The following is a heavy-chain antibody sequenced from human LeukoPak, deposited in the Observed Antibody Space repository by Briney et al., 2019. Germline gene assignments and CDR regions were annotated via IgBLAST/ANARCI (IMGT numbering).Heavy chain of an antibody. V-gene: IGHV3-30*02. CDR2: IRYDASNK. J-gene: IGHJ4*02. D-gene: IGHD2-8*01. CDR3: AKDSLSVY. CDR1: GFAFSRHG. Sequence: GGSLRLSCAASGFAFSRHGMHWVRQAPGKGLEWVAFIRYDASNKYYADSVKGQFTISRDNSKNTLYLQMNSLRAEDTAVYYCAKDSLSVYWGQGTLVTVSS.